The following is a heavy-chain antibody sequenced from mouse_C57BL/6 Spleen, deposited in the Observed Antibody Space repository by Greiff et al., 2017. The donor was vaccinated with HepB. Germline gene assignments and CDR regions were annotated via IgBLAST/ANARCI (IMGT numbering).Heavy chain of an antibody. J-gene: IGHJ1*03. V-gene: IGHV1-80*01. CDR2: IYPGDGDT. Sequence: QVQLKQSGAELVKPGASVKISCKASGYAFSSYWMNWVKQRPGKGLEWIGQIYPGDGDTNYNGKFKGKATLTADKSSSTAYMQLSSLTSEDSAVYFCATNWDRGYFDVWGTGTTVTVSS. CDR3: ATNWDRGYFDV. D-gene: IGHD4-1*01. CDR1: GYAFSSYW.